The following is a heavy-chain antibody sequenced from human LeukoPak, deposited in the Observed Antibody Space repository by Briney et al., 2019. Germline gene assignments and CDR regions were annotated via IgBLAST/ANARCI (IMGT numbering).Heavy chain of an antibody. CDR2: ISWNSGSI. Sequence: PGGSLRLSCAASGFTFDDYAMHWVRQAPGEGLEWVSGISWNSGSIGYADSVKGRFTISRDNAKNSLYLQMNSLRAEDTALYYCAKDFYGDSTVFDYWGQGTLVTVSS. D-gene: IGHD4-17*01. J-gene: IGHJ4*02. CDR1: GFTFDDYA. V-gene: IGHV3-9*01. CDR3: AKDFYGDSTVFDY.